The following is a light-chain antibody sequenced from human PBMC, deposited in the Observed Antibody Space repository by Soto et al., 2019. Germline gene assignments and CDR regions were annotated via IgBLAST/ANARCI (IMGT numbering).Light chain of an antibody. CDR2: DAS. Sequence: EIVLTQSPATLSLSPGERATLSCRASQSVSSYLAWYQQKPGQAPRLLIYDASNRATGIPARFSGSGSGTGFTLTISSLEPEDFAVYYCQQRSNWPSTFGQGTRLEIK. V-gene: IGKV3-11*01. CDR3: QQRSNWPST. J-gene: IGKJ5*01. CDR1: QSVSSY.